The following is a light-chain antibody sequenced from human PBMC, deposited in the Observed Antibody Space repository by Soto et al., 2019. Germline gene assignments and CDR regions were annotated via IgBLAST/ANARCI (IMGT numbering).Light chain of an antibody. V-gene: IGKV3-20*01. J-gene: IGKJ2*01. CDR2: GAS. CDR3: HYYGCSPYT. CDR1: QSVRSNY. Sequence: EIVLTQSPGTLSLSPGERATLSCRASQSVRSNYLAWYQQKPGHAPSLLIYGASSMATGIPDRFSGTGAGTDFTLIISRLEPEACVVYYCHYYGCSPYTFGQGTKLEIK.